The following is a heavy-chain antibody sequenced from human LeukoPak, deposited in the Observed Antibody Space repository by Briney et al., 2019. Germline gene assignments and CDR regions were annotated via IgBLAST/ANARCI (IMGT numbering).Heavy chain of an antibody. CDR1: GGSISSYY. V-gene: IGHV4-59*01. CDR3: ARGYCTGGVCLDAFDI. J-gene: IGHJ3*02. Sequence: SETLSLTCTVSGGSISSYYWSWIRQPPGKGLEWIGYIYYSGSTNYNPSLKSRVTISVDTSKNQFSLKLSSVTAADTAVYYCARGYCTGGVCLDAFDIWGQGTIVTVSS. CDR2: IYYSGST. D-gene: IGHD2-8*02.